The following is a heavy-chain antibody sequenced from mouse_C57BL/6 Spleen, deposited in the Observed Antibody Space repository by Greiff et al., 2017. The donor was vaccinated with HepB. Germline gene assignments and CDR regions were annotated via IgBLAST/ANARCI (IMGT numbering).Heavy chain of an antibody. Sequence: VQLKESGPELVKPGASVKMSCKASGYTFTDYNMHWVKQSHGKSLEWIGYINPNNGGTSYNQKFKGKATLTVNKSSSTAYMELRSLTSEDSAVYYCAREAYGAWFAYWGQGTLVTVSA. CDR1: GYTFTDYN. CDR2: INPNNGGT. V-gene: IGHV1-22*01. J-gene: IGHJ3*01. CDR3: AREAYGAWFAY. D-gene: IGHD1-1*01.